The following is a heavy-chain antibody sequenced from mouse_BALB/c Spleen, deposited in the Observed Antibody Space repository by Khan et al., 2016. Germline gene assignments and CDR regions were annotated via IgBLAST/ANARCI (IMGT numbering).Heavy chain of an antibody. CDR3: AGLEDI. CDR2: IWAGGST. Sequence: QVQLKESGPGLVAPSQSLSITCTVSGFSLTSYGVHWVRQPQGKGLEWLGVIWAGGSTNYNSALMSRLSISKENSKSQVFLKKNSLQTEDTAMYYCAGLEDIWGQGTTLTVSS. D-gene: IGHD1-3*01. CDR1: GFSLTSYG. J-gene: IGHJ2*01. V-gene: IGHV2-9*02.